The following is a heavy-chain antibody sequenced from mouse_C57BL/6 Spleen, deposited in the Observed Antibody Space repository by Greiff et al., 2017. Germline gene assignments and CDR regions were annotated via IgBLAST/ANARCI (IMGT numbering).Heavy chain of an antibody. D-gene: IGHD3-2*02. Sequence: QVQLQQSGAELVRPGTSVKLSCKASGYTFTSYWMHWVKQRPGQGLEWIGVIDPSDSYTNYNQKFKGKATLTVDTSSSTAYMQLSSLTSEDSAVYYCARPSSGYWFAYWGQGTLVTVSA. J-gene: IGHJ3*01. CDR1: GYTFTSYW. V-gene: IGHV1-59*01. CDR3: ARPSSGYWFAY. CDR2: IDPSDSYT.